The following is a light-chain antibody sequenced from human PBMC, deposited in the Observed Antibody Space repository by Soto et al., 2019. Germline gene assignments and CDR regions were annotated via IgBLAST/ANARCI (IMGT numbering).Light chain of an antibody. CDR3: QQSYSTPPRT. J-gene: IGKJ1*01. V-gene: IGKV1-39*01. Sequence: DIQMTQSPSSLSAALGDRFTITGPASQSISSYLNWYQQKPGKAPKLLLYAASTLQSGVPSRFSGSGSGTDFTLTISSLQTEDFATYYCQQSYSTPPRTFGQGTTGDI. CDR2: AAS. CDR1: QSISSY.